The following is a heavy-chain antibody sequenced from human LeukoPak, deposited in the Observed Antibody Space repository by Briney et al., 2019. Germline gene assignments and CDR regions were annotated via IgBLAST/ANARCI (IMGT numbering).Heavy chain of an antibody. CDR3: AAGSSSWSEDLDY. J-gene: IGHJ4*02. V-gene: IGHV1-46*01. CDR2: INPSGGST. Sequence: ASVKVSCKASGYTFTSYYMHWVRQAPGQGLEWMGIINPSGGSTSYAQKFQERVTITRDMSTSTAYMELSSLRSEDTAVYYCAAGSSSWSEDLDYWGQGTLVTVSS. D-gene: IGHD6-13*01. CDR1: GYTFTSYY.